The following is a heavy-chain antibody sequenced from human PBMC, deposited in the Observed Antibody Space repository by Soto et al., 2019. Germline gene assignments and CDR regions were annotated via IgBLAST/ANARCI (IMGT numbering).Heavy chain of an antibody. Sequence: GXSXKVSLKAAGYTXTSYGISWVRQAPGQGLEWMGWISAYNGNTNYAQKLQVRVTMTTDTSTNTAYIELRSMRSEDTAVYYCAAVIGSGGNSFYFDYWGQGTLVTVSS. CDR3: AAVIGSGGNSFYFDY. D-gene: IGHD2-21*02. V-gene: IGHV1-18*04. CDR1: GYTXTSYG. J-gene: IGHJ4*02. CDR2: ISAYNGNT.